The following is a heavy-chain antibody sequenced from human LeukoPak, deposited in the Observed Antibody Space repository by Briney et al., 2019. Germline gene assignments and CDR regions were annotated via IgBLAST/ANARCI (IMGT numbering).Heavy chain of an antibody. V-gene: IGHV3-30*18. CDR3: AKGSHYYDSSGYYDVWY. CDR2: ISYDGSNK. CDR1: GFTFRSNA. D-gene: IGHD3-22*01. Sequence: GGSLRLSCAASGFTFRSNAMHWVRQAPGKGLEWVAVISYDGSNKYYSDSVKGRFTISRDSSKSTLYLLMNSLTSEDTAVYYCAKGSHYYDSSGYYDVWYWGQGTLVTVSS. J-gene: IGHJ4*02.